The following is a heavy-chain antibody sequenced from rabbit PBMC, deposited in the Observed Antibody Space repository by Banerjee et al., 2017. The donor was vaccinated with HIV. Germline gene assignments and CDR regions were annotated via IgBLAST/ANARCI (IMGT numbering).Heavy chain of an antibody. D-gene: IGHD4-1*01. CDR1: GFSFSSIFW. J-gene: IGHJ4*01. CDR3: ARVLVVAGVDL. V-gene: IGHV1S45*01. CDR2: IYSGSSGST. Sequence: QEQLEESGGDLVQPGASLTLTCTASGFSFSSIFWICWVRQAPGKGLEWIGCIYSGSSGSTYYANWAKGRFTISKTSSTTVTLQMTSLTAADTATYFCARVLVVAGVDLWGPGTLVTVS.